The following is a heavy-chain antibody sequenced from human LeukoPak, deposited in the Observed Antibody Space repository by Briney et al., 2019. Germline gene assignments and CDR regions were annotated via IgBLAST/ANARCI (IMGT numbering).Heavy chain of an antibody. Sequence: PSETLSLTCTVSGGSMSSSSYYWGWIRQPPGKGLEWIGSIYYSESTYQNPSLKSRVTISVDTSKNQFSLKLSSVTAADTAVYYCARRLSSWYLGYFQHWGQGTLVTVSS. J-gene: IGHJ1*01. CDR2: IYYSEST. D-gene: IGHD6-13*01. CDR1: GGSMSSSSYY. CDR3: ARRLSSWYLGYFQH. V-gene: IGHV4-39*07.